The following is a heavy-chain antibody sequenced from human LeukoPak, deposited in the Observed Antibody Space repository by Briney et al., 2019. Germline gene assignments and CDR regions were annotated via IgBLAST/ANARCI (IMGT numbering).Heavy chain of an antibody. V-gene: IGHV4-59*01. CDR2: IYYSGST. Sequence: SEALSLTCTVSGGSISSYYWSWIRQPPGKGLEWIGYIYYSGSTNYNPSLKSRVTILVDTSKNQFSLKLSSVTAADTAVYYCARELGSSSWYEVDYWGQGTLVTVSS. CDR3: ARELGSSSWYEVDY. CDR1: GGSISSYY. D-gene: IGHD6-13*01. J-gene: IGHJ4*02.